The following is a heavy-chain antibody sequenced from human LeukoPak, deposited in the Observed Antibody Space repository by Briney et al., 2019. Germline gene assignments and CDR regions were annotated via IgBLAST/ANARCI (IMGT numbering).Heavy chain of an antibody. CDR3: ARTRATVNYYFDY. V-gene: IGHV1-2*02. CDR2: INPNSGGT. CDR1: GYTFTGYY. J-gene: IGHJ4*02. D-gene: IGHD4-17*01. Sequence: ASVKVSCKASGYTFTGYYMHWVRQAPGQGLEWMGWINPNSGGTNYAQKFQGRVTMTRDTSISTAYMELSRLTSDDTAVYYCARTRATVNYYFDYWGQGTLVTVSS.